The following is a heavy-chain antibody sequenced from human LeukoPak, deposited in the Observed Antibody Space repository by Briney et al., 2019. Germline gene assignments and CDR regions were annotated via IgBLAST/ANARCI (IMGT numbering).Heavy chain of an antibody. CDR1: GFTFSSYW. J-gene: IGHJ4*02. Sequence: GGSLRLSCAASGFTFSSYWMHWVRQAPGKGLVWVSRINSDGSSTSYADSVKGRFTISRDNAKNTLYLQMNSLRAEDTAVYYCARVGPYRRSSGSYYQVGDYWGQGTLVTVSS. CDR3: ARVGPYRRSSGSYYQVGDY. CDR2: INSDGSST. D-gene: IGHD3-10*01. V-gene: IGHV3-74*01.